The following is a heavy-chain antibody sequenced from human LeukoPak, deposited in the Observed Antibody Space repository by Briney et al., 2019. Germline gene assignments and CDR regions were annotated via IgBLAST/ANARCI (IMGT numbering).Heavy chain of an antibody. V-gene: IGHV4-59*01. CDR2: IYYSGST. CDR3: ARDGYYYDSSGYGYYYMDV. Sequence: SETLSLTCTVSGGSISSYYWSWIRQPPGKGLEWIGYIYYSGSTNYNPSLKSRVTISVDTSKDQFSLKLSSVTAADTAVYYCARDGYYYDSSGYGYYYMDVWGKGTTVTVSS. CDR1: GGSISSYY. D-gene: IGHD3-22*01. J-gene: IGHJ6*03.